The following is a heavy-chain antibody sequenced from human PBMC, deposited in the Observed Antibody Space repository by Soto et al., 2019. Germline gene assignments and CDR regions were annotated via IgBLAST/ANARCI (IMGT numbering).Heavy chain of an antibody. J-gene: IGHJ3*02. CDR3: ARGWGFCTTTSCYDAFDI. CDR1: GGSISSGNYY. CDR2: IYYSGST. Sequence: SETLSLTCAVSGGSISSGNYYWIWIRQPPGKGLDWIGYIYYSGSTYYNPSLKSRVIISVDTSQNQFSLKLSSVTAADTAVYYCARGWGFCTTTSCYDAFDIWGQGTMVTVSS. D-gene: IGHD2-2*01. V-gene: IGHV4-30-4*01.